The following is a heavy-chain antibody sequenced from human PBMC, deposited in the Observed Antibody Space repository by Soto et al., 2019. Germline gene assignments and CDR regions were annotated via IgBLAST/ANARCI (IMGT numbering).Heavy chain of an antibody. J-gene: IGHJ6*02. CDR1: GYTFTRSG. Sequence: QVQLVQSGAEVKKPGASVKVSCKASGYTFTRSGISWVRQAPGQGLEWMGWISTYNGDTNYAQTFQGRVTMTTDTPTSTVHMEGRSLRSDDTAVYYCAREGVAPYYYCGMDVWGQGTPVTVSS. CDR2: ISTYNGDT. D-gene: IGHD5-12*01. CDR3: AREGVAPYYYCGMDV. V-gene: IGHV1-18*01.